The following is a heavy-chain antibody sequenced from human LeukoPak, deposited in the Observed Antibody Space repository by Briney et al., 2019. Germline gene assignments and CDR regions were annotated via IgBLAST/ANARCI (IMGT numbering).Heavy chain of an antibody. J-gene: IGHJ4*02. D-gene: IGHD2-15*01. CDR2: ISDTGNT. V-gene: IGHV3-23*01. Sequence: GGSLRLSCAASGFTLSSYAMSWVRQAPGKGLEWVSAISDTGNTYHADSVKGRFTISRDSSKNTLFLQMNRLRPDNAAVYYCAKAPVTTCRGALCYPFDYWGLGTLVTVSS. CDR3: AKAPVTTCRGALCYPFDY. CDR1: GFTLSSYA.